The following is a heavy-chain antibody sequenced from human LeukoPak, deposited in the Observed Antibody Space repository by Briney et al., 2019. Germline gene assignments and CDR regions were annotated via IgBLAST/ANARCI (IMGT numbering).Heavy chain of an antibody. CDR3: AKDRYSGLNTIDY. Sequence: GGSLRLSCAASGFTFSDYYMHWVRQAPGKGLEWVAVISYDGSYKFYADSVKGRFTISRDNSKSTLYLQMNSLRAEDTAVYYCAKDRYSGLNTIDYWGQGTLVTVSS. CDR1: GFTFSDYY. J-gene: IGHJ4*02. V-gene: IGHV3-30*18. D-gene: IGHD6-13*01. CDR2: ISYDGSYK.